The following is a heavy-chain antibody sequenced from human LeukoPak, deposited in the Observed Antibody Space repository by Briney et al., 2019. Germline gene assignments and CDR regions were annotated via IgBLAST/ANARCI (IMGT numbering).Heavy chain of an antibody. CDR2: ISAYNGNT. Sequence: ASVKVSCKASGYTFTTYGVTWVRQAPGQGLEWMGWISAYNGNTNYAQKFQGRVTMTTDTSTSTAYMELRSLRSDDTAVYYCARVGSLPGADFDYWGQGTLVTVSS. D-gene: IGHD1-26*01. J-gene: IGHJ4*02. CDR1: GYTFTTYG. CDR3: ARVGSLPGADFDY. V-gene: IGHV1-18*01.